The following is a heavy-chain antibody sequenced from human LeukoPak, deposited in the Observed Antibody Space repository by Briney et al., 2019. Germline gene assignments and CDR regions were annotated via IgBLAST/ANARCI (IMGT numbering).Heavy chain of an antibody. CDR1: GFTFSYYS. CDR3: ARINEVVVVVAAAYDY. Sequence: GGSLRLSCAASGFTFSYYSMSWVRQAPGKGLEWVSSISSSSSSIYYADSVKGRFTTSRDNAKNSLYLQMDSLRAEDTVLYYCARINEVVVVVAAAYDYWGQGTLVTVSS. J-gene: IGHJ4*02. V-gene: IGHV3-21*01. CDR2: ISSSSSSI. D-gene: IGHD2-15*01.